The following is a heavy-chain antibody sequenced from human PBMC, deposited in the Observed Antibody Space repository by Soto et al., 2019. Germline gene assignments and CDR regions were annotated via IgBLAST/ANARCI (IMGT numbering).Heavy chain of an antibody. V-gene: IGHV1-69*01. Sequence: QVQLVQSGAEVKKPGSSVKVSCKASGDTFSSYGISWVRQAPGQGLEFMGGIIPKFGTTNYAQKFRGRVTITAEESTSTGYMEVSSLRSEDTAVYYCARASGRGWYNWFDPWGQGTLVTVSS. D-gene: IGHD6-19*01. CDR3: ARASGRGWYNWFDP. CDR1: GDTFSSYG. CDR2: IIPKFGTT. J-gene: IGHJ5*02.